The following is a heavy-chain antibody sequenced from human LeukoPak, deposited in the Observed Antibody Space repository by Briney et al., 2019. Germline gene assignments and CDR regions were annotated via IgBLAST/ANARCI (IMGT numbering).Heavy chain of an antibody. Sequence: AGGSLRLSCAASGFTFTDYSMNWVRQAPGKGLEWVSVISGGGGTTFYSDSVKGRFTISRDNSKNSLYLQMNSLRAEDTAVYYCASSSGGSWNDAFDIWGQGTMVTVSS. V-gene: IGHV3-23*01. CDR2: ISGGGGTT. CDR1: GFTFTDYS. CDR3: ASSSGGSWNDAFDI. D-gene: IGHD2-15*01. J-gene: IGHJ3*02.